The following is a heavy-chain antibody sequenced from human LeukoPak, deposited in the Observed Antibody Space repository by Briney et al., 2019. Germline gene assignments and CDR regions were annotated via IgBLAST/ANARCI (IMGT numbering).Heavy chain of an antibody. D-gene: IGHD3-22*01. V-gene: IGHV4-61*05. CDR2: IYYSGST. CDR1: GGSISSSSYY. CDR3: ARVGMDYYDSSGYYYFDY. Sequence: PSETLSLTCTVSGGSISSSSYYWGWIRQPPGKGLEWIGYIYYSGSTNYDPSLKSRVTISVDTSKNQFSLKLSSVTAADTAVYYCARVGMDYYDSSGYYYFDYWGQGTLVTVSS. J-gene: IGHJ4*02.